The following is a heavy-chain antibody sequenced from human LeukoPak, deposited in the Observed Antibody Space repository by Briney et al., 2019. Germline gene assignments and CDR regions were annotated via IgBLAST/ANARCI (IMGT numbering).Heavy chain of an antibody. CDR2: ISWNSGSI. Sequence: GGSLRLSCAASGFTFDDYAMHWVRQAPGKGLEWASGISWNSGSIGYAGSVKGRFTISRDNAKNSLYLQMNSLRAEDMALYYCAKDASFLYSSSSWFDPWGQGTLVTVSS. V-gene: IGHV3-9*03. D-gene: IGHD6-13*01. J-gene: IGHJ5*02. CDR1: GFTFDDYA. CDR3: AKDASFLYSSSSWFDP.